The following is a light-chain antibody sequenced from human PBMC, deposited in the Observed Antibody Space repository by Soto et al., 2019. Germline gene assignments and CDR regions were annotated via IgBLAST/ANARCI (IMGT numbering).Light chain of an antibody. CDR3: QHYNSYSEA. V-gene: IGKV1-5*03. J-gene: IGKJ1*01. CDR2: KAS. Sequence: IQMTKYISIMYASVGDRVKINXWASQSISSWVAWYQQPPGKESKLLIDKASTLKSWVPSRFSGSGSGTEFTLTSSSLQPDDFATYYCQHYNSYSEAFGQGTKVDI. CDR1: QSISSW.